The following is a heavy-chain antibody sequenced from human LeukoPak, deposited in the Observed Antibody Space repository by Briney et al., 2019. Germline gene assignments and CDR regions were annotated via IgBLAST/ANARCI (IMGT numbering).Heavy chain of an antibody. CDR2: ISAYNGNT. V-gene: IGHV1-18*01. CDR1: GYTFTSYG. D-gene: IGHD3-22*01. J-gene: IGHJ3*02. CDR3: AREGYYYDSSGPGDAFDI. Sequence: GASVKVSCKASGYTFTSYGISWVRQAPGQGLEWMGWISAYNGNTNYAQKLQGRVTMTTDTSTSTAYMELRSLRSDDTAVYYCAREGYYYDSSGPGDAFDIWGQGTMVTVSP.